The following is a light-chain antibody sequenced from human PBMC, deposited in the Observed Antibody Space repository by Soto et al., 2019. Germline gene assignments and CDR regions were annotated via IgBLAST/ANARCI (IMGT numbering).Light chain of an antibody. CDR3: QQYGSSTWT. CDR1: QSVSSN. Sequence: EIVMTQSPVTLSVSPGERVTLSCRASQSVSSNLAWYQQKPGQAPSLLIYGAFTRATGIPARFSGSGSGTDFTLTISSLEPEDFAVYYCQQYGSSTWTFGQGKKVDIK. V-gene: IGKV3-15*01. CDR2: GAF. J-gene: IGKJ1*01.